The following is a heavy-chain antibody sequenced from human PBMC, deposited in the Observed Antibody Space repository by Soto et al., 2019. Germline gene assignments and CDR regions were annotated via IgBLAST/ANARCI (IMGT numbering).Heavy chain of an antibody. Sequence: SSETLSLTCAFYGGSFSGYYWSWIRQPPGKGLEWIGEINHSGSTNYNPSLKSRVTISVDTSKNQFSLKLSSVTAADTAVYYCARGWYGDFEYWGQGTLVTVSS. J-gene: IGHJ4*02. V-gene: IGHV4-34*01. CDR1: GGSFSGYY. D-gene: IGHD4-17*01. CDR2: INHSGST. CDR3: ARGWYGDFEY.